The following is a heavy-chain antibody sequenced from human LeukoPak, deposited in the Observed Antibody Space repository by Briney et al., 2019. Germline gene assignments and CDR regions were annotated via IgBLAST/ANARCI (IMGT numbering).Heavy chain of an antibody. D-gene: IGHD3-22*01. Sequence: GGSLRLSCAASGFTFSSYEMNWVRQAPGKGLEWISYTSSSGSSMSYADSVKGRFTISRDNAKNSMYLQMTSLRAGDAAVYYCARGYYSDTTGYNPLDHWGQGTLVTVSS. CDR1: GFTFSSYE. V-gene: IGHV3-48*03. CDR3: ARGYYSDTTGYNPLDH. J-gene: IGHJ4*02. CDR2: TSSSGSSM.